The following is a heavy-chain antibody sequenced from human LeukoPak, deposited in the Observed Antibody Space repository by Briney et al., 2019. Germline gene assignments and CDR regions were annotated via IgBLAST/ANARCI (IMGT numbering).Heavy chain of an antibody. CDR1: GGSISSYY. CDR3: ARRVLGGFDP. V-gene: IGHV4-59*08. J-gene: IGHJ5*02. Sequence: PSETLSLTCTVSGGSISSYYWSWVRQPPGKGLEWIGYIYYSGSTNYNPSLKSRVTISVDTSKNQFSLKLSSVTAADTAVYYCARRVLGGFDPWGQGTLVTVSS. CDR2: IYYSGST.